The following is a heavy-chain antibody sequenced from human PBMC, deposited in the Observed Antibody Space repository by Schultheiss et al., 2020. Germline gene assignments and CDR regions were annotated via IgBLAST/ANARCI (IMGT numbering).Heavy chain of an antibody. CDR3: AREGQSSGHCGCFDY. D-gene: IGHD3-22*01. Sequence: GGSLRLSCAASGFTFSSYGMHWVRQAPGKGLEWVAVISYDGSNKYYADSVKGRFTISRDTSKKTVYLQMASLRPEDTAFYYCAREGQSSGHCGCFDYWGQGAPVTVAS. CDR1: GFTFSSYG. V-gene: IGHV3-30*03. J-gene: IGHJ4*02. CDR2: ISYDGSNK.